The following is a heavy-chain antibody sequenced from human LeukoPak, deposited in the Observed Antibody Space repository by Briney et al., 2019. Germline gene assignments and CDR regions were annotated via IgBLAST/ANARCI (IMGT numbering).Heavy chain of an antibody. J-gene: IGHJ4*02. V-gene: IGHV3-53*01. CDR3: ARDEDDYGGKD. CDR2: IYRGGSK. D-gene: IGHD4-23*01. CDR1: GFTVSSNY. Sequence: GGSLRLSCAASGFTVSSNYMSWVRPAPGKGLAWVSVIYRGGSKYYADSVKGRFTISRDNSKNTLYLQMNSLRAEDTAVYFCARDEDDYGGKDWGQGTLVTVSS.